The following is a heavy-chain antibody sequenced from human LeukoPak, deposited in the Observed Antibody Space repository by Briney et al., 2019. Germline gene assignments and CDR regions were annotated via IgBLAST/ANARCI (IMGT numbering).Heavy chain of an antibody. V-gene: IGHV4-34*01. D-gene: IGHD6-19*01. J-gene: IGHJ4*02. CDR3: ARVGKAVAPHRHFDY. Sequence: SETLFLTCAVYGGSFSGYYWSWIRQPPGKGLEWIGEINHSGSTNYNPSLKSRVTISVDTSKNQFSLKLSSVTAADTAVYYCARVGKAVAPHRHFDYWGQGTLVTVSS. CDR1: GGSFSGYY. CDR2: INHSGST.